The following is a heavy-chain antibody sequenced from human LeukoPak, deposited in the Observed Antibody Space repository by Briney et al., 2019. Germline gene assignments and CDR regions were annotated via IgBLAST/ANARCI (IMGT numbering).Heavy chain of an antibody. CDR1: GFTFSSYG. J-gene: IGHJ4*02. V-gene: IGHV3-30*02. D-gene: IGHD3-22*01. Sequence: GGSLRLSSAASGFTFSSYGMHWVRQAPGKGLEWVAFIRYDGSNKYYADSVKCRFTISRDNSKNTLYLQMNSLRAEDTAVYYCAKDRYYYDSSGYYLPDYWGQGTLVSVSS. CDR2: IRYDGSNK. CDR3: AKDRYYYDSSGYYLPDY.